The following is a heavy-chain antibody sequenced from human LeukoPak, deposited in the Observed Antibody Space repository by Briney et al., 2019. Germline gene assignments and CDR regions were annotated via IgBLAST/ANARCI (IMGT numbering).Heavy chain of an antibody. Sequence: GGSLRLSCAASGFTVSSNYMSWVRQAPGKGLEWVSVIYSGGSTYYADSVKGRFTISRDNSKNTLYLQMNSLRAEDTAVYYCATDSGFGDWYFDLWGRGTLVTVSS. CDR3: ATDSGFGDWYFDL. J-gene: IGHJ2*01. D-gene: IGHD3-10*01. V-gene: IGHV3-53*01. CDR2: IYSGGST. CDR1: GFTVSSNY.